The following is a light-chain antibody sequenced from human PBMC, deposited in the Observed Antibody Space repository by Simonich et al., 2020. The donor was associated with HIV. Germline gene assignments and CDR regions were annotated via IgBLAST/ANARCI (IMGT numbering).Light chain of an antibody. Sequence: DIQMTQSPSSLSASVGDRVTITCRASQSISSYLNWYQQKPGKAPKLLIYAASSLQSGVPSRFSGSGSGTDFTLTISSLQPEDFATYYCQQYYNIPRTFGQGTNLEIK. CDR3: QQYYNIPRT. CDR1: QSISSY. V-gene: IGKV1-39*01. CDR2: AAS. J-gene: IGKJ2*01.